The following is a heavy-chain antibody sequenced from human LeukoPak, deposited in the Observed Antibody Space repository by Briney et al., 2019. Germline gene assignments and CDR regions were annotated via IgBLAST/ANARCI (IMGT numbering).Heavy chain of an antibody. CDR2: ISSSSSTI. V-gene: IGHV3-48*01. J-gene: IGHJ4*02. CDR1: GFTFSSYS. D-gene: IGHD3-10*02. CDR3: AGGPENNVWGGQLGPPPFDY. Sequence: GGSLRLSCAASGFTFSSYSMNWVRQAPGKGLEWVSYISSSSSTIYYADSVKGRFTISRDNAKNSLYLQMNSLRAEDTAVYYWAGGPENNVWGGQLGPPPFDYWGQGTLVTVSS.